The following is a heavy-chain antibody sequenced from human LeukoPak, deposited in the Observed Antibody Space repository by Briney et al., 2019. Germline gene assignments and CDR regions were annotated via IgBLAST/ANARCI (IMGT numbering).Heavy chain of an antibody. D-gene: IGHD6-19*01. CDR3: TTEGSSAWYDY. CDR2: IKSKTDGGTT. J-gene: IGHJ4*02. V-gene: IGHV3-15*01. CDR1: GFTFSNAW. Sequence: GGSLRLSCAASGFTFSNAWMSWVRQAPGKGLEWVGRIKSKTDGGTTEYGGPVKGRFTISRDDSKKTLYVQMNSLKTEDTAVYYCTTEGSSAWYDYWGQGTLVTVSS.